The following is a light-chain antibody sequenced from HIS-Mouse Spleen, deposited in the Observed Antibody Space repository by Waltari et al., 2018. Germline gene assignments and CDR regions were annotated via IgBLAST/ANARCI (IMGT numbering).Light chain of an antibody. CDR1: QSISSY. CDR2: AAS. Sequence: DIQMTQSPSSLSASVGDRVTITCRASQSISSYVNWYQQKPGKAPKLLSYAASSLQSGVPSRFSGSGSGTDFTLTISSLQPEDFATYYCQQSYSTPLTFGGGTKVEIK. CDR3: QQSYSTPLT. J-gene: IGKJ4*01. V-gene: IGKV1-39*01.